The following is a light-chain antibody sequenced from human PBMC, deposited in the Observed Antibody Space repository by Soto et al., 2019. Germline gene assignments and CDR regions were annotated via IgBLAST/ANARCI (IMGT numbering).Light chain of an antibody. V-gene: IGLV2-8*01. J-gene: IGLJ3*02. Sequence: QSALTQPPSASGSPGQSLTISCTGTSSDVGGYNFVSWSQQHPGKAPKLMISDVNRRPSGVPDRFAGSKSGNTASLTVSGLQAEDEAEYYCSSYAGSNNWVFGGGTKLTVL. CDR1: SSDVGGYNF. CDR2: DVN. CDR3: SSYAGSNNWV.